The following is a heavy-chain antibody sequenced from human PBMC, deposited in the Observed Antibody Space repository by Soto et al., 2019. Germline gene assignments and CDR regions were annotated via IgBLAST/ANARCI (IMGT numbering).Heavy chain of an antibody. CDR3: ARDSGYSYGPLDY. CDR2: ISSSSSTI. V-gene: IGHV3-48*01. Sequence: ESGGGLVPPGGSLRLSCAASGFTFSSYSMNWVRQAPGKGLEWVSYISSSSSTIYYADSVKGRFTISRDNAKNSLYLQMNSLRAEDTAVNYCARDSGYSYGPLDYWGQGTLVTVSS. J-gene: IGHJ4*02. CDR1: GFTFSSYS. D-gene: IGHD5-18*01.